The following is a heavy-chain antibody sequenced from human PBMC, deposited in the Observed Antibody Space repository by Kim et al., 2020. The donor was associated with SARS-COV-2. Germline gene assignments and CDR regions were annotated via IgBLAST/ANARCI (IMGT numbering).Heavy chain of an antibody. Sequence: GGSLRLSCAASGFTFSSYWMSWVRQAPGKGLEWVANIKQDGSEKYYVDSVKGRLTISRDNAKNSLYLQMNSLRAEDTAVYYCARDSSTYYYGSGSYPHWGQGTLVTVSS. D-gene: IGHD3-10*01. CDR3: ARDSSTYYYGSGSYPH. J-gene: IGHJ4*02. CDR2: IKQDGSEK. CDR1: GFTFSSYW. V-gene: IGHV3-7*01.